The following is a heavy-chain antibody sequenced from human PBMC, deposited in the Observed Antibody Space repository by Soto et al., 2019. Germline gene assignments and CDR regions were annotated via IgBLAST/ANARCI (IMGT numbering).Heavy chain of an antibody. CDR2: IYHSGST. CDR1: GYSISSGYY. Sequence: NPSETLSLTCAVSGYSISSGYYWGWIRQPPGKGLEWIGSIYHSGSTYYNPSLKSRVTISVDTSKNQCSLKLSSVTAADTAVYYCATGPDMYYDILTGYPHWGQGTLVTVSS. D-gene: IGHD3-9*01. J-gene: IGHJ4*02. V-gene: IGHV4-38-2*01. CDR3: ATGPDMYYDILTGYPH.